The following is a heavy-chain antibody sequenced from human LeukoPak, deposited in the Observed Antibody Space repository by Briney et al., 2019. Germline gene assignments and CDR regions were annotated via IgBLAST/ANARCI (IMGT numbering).Heavy chain of an antibody. D-gene: IGHD3-22*01. Sequence: PGGSLRLSCAAAGFTFSSDAMHWVRQAPGKGLEYVSAMSSNGGSTYYANSVKGRFTISRDNSKNTLYLQMGSLRAEDMAVYYCARDRYEGQYYDSSGYFDYWGQGPLVTVSS. CDR1: GFTFSSDA. CDR2: MSSNGGST. V-gene: IGHV3-64*01. J-gene: IGHJ4*02. CDR3: ARDRYEGQYYDSSGYFDY.